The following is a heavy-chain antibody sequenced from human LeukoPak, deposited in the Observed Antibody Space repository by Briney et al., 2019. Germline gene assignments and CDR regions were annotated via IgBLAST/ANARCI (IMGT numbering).Heavy chain of an antibody. J-gene: IGHJ4*02. CDR2: IYSGGST. Sequence: GGSLRLSCAASEFTVSSNYVNWVRQAPGKVLEWVSFIYSGGSTYYADSVRGRFTISRDSSKNTLYLQMNSLRAEDTAVYFCATFTPLRAFDFWGQGTLVTVSS. V-gene: IGHV3-66*01. CDR1: EFTVSSNY. D-gene: IGHD3-16*01. CDR3: ATFTPLRAFDF.